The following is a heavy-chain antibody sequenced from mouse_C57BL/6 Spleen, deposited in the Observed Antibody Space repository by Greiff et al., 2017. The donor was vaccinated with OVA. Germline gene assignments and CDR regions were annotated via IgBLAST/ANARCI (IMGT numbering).Heavy chain of an antibody. V-gene: IGHV1-82*01. D-gene: IGHD1-1*01. CDR2: IYPGDGDT. CDR3: ARLLDY. J-gene: IGHJ2*01. CDR1: GYAFSSSW. Sequence: VQRVESGPELVKPGASVKISCKASGYAFSSSWMNWVKQRPGKGLEWIGRIYPGDGDTNYNGKFKGKATLTADKSSSTAYMQLSSLTSEDSAVYFCARLLDYWGQGTTLTVSS.